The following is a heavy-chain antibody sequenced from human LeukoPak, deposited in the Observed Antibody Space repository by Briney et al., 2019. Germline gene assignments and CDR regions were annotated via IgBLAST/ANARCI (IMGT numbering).Heavy chain of an antibody. V-gene: IGHV3-23*01. D-gene: IGHD6-13*01. Sequence: GGSLRLSCAASGFTLSSYTMSWVRQAPGKGLEWVSAISGSGGSTYYADSVKGRFTITRDNSRNTLYLQMNSLRAEDTAVYYCAKGPGLAAADFYFDYWGQGTLVTVAS. CDR1: GFTLSSYT. J-gene: IGHJ4*02. CDR3: AKGPGLAAADFYFDY. CDR2: ISGSGGST.